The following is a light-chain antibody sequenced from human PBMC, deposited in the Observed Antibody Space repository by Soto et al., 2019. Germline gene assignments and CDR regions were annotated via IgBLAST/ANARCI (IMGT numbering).Light chain of an antibody. J-gene: IGKJ3*01. CDR1: QDISNH. Sequence: DIQMTQSPSSLSASVGDRVTITCQASQDISNHLNWYQQKPGKAPKLLIYDASNLETGVPSRVSGSGSGTDFTFTISSLQTEDIATYYCQHYDNLPIFTFGPGTKVEIK. CDR2: DAS. CDR3: QHYDNLPIFT. V-gene: IGKV1-33*01.